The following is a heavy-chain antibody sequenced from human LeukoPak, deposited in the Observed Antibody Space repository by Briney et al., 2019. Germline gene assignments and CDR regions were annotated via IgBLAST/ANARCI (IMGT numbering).Heavy chain of an antibody. J-gene: IGHJ5*02. D-gene: IGHD1-7*01. CDR2: IYYSGST. Sequence: SETLSLTCTVSGGSISGSSYYWGWIRQPPGKGLEWIGSIYYSGSTYYNPSLKSRVTISVDTSKNQFSLKLNSVTATDTAVYYCARSGLYNWNSGWFDPWGQGTLVTVSS. V-gene: IGHV4-39*01. CDR3: ARSGLYNWNSGWFDP. CDR1: GGSISGSSYY.